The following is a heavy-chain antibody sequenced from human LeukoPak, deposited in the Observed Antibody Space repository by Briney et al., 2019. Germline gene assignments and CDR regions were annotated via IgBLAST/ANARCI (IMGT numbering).Heavy chain of an antibody. V-gene: IGHV3-23*01. CDR2: ISGSGGST. D-gene: IGHD6-13*01. CDR1: GFTFSSYS. J-gene: IGHJ4*02. CDR3: AKGGAGTTSLLRIDY. Sequence: GGSLRLSCAASGFTFSSYSMNWVRQAPGKGLEWVSVISGSGGSTYYADSVEGRFTISRDNSKNTLYLQMNSLRAEDTALYYCAKGGAGTTSLLRIDYWGQGTLVTVSS.